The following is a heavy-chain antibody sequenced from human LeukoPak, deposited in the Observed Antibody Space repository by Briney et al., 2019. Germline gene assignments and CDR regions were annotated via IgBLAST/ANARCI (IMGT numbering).Heavy chain of an antibody. D-gene: IGHD6-13*01. J-gene: IGHJ4*02. CDR1: GDRVSSNSAA. CDR2: TYYRSKWYN. Sequence: SQTLSLTCAISGDRVSSNSAAWNWIRQSPSRGLEWLGRTYYRSKWYNDYAVSVKSRITINPDTSKNQFSLQLNSVTPEDTAVYYCARAVGSSSWIQAYYFDYWGQGTLVTVSS. CDR3: ARAVGSSSWIQAYYFDY. V-gene: IGHV6-1*01.